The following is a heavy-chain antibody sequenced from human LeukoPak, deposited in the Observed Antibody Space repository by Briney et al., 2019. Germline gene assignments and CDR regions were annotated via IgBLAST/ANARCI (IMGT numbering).Heavy chain of an antibody. V-gene: IGHV3-9*01. CDR3: AKAAPILRYFDWLPRIDDAFDI. CDR1: TFXXXA. D-gene: IGHD3-9*01. CDR2: ISWNSGSI. Sequence: TFXXXAMXWXXXXPGKGLEWVSGISWNSGSIGYADSVKGRFTISRDNAKNSLYLQMNSLRAEDTALYYCAKAAPILRYFDWLPRIDDAFDIWGQGTMVTVSS. J-gene: IGHJ3*02.